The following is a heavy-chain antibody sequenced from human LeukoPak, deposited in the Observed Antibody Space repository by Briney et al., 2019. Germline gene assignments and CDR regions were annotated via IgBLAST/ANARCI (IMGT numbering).Heavy chain of an antibody. CDR3: ATDRGYNSFDH. J-gene: IGHJ4*02. V-gene: IGHV3-7*01. Sequence: PGGSLRLSCAASGFTFSTYWVTWVRQAPGKGLEWVGSIKEDGSARYYADSVKGRFTISRGNAKTSLYLQMNSLRVEDTALYYCATDRGYNSFDHWGQGTLVTVSS. CDR2: IKEDGSAR. D-gene: IGHD1-1*01. CDR1: GFTFSTYW.